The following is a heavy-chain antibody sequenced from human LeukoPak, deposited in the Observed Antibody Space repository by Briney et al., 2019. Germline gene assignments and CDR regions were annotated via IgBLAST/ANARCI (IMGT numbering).Heavy chain of an antibody. CDR3: AREGQRTRYYYYYYGMDV. V-gene: IGHV3-23*01. CDR1: GFTFSSYA. J-gene: IGHJ6*02. D-gene: IGHD1/OR15-1a*01. CDR2: ISGSGGST. Sequence: GGSLRLSCAASGFTFSSYAMSWVRQAPGKGLEWVSAISGSGGSTYYADSVKGRFTISRDNSKNTLYLQMNSLRAEDTAVYYCAREGQRTRYYYYYYGMDVWGQGTTVTVSS.